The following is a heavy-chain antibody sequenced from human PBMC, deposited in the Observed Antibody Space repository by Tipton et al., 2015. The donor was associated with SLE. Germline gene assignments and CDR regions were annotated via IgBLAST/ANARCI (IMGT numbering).Heavy chain of an antibody. Sequence: TLSLTCSIYGGSFGGYYWSWIRQPPGKGLEWIGEINHGGSTNYNPSLKSRVTTSVDTSKNQFSLKLGSLTAADTAVYYCARALLNSCYKTWGQGTLVTVSS. D-gene: IGHD2-2*02. CDR3: ARALLNSCYKT. V-gene: IGHV4-34*01. CDR2: INHGGST. CDR1: GGSFGGYY. J-gene: IGHJ4*02.